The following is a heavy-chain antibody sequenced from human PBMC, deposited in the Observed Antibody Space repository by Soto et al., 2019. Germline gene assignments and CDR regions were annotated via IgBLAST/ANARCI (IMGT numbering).Heavy chain of an antibody. Sequence: VQLVESGGGVVQPGRSLRLSCAASGFTFSSYGMHWVRQAPGKGLEWVSAISGSGGSTYYADSVKGRFTISRDNSNNTLSLQMKSLRAEDTAVYDCAKGLPAGDYYYCYGMDVWGQGTTVTVSS. J-gene: IGHJ6*02. CDR2: ISGSGGST. CDR1: GFTFSSYG. V-gene: IGHV3-23*04. CDR3: AKGLPAGDYYYCYGMDV.